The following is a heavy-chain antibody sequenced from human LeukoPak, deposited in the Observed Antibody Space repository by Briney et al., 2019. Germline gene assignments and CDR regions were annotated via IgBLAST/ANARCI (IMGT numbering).Heavy chain of an antibody. J-gene: IGHJ2*01. Sequence: ASVKVSCKASGYTFTSYGISWVRQAPGQGLEWMGWISAYNGNTNYAQKLQGRVTMTTDTSTSTAYMELRSLRSDDTAVYYCARDRGYCTNGVCFSYWYFDLWGRGTLVTVSS. D-gene: IGHD2-8*01. CDR3: ARDRGYCTNGVCFSYWYFDL. CDR1: GYTFTSYG. V-gene: IGHV1-18*01. CDR2: ISAYNGNT.